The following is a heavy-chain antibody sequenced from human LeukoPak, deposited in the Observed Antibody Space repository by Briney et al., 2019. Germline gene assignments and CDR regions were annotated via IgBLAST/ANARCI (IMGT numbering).Heavy chain of an antibody. CDR2: INPSGGST. CDR3: ARAYVSGGSCCTFDF. CDR1: VYTFTSYY. Sequence: ASVTVSCTASVYTFTSYYMHWVRQPPGQGLEWMGIINPSGGSTSYAQKCQGRVTMTRDMSTSTVYMELSSLRSEDTAVYYCARAYVSGGSCCTFDFWGQGTLVTVSS. J-gene: IGHJ4*02. D-gene: IGHD2-15*01. V-gene: IGHV1-46*01.